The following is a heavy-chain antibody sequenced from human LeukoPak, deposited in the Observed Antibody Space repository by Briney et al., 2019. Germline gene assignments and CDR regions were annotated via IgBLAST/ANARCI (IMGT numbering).Heavy chain of an antibody. CDR1: GGSFSGYY. CDR3: ARGIPGYDSWSGYYTFYYYYMDV. D-gene: IGHD3-3*01. J-gene: IGHJ6*03. Sequence: PSETLSLTCAVYGGSFSGYYWSRIRHPPGKGLECRGEINRSGSSNSTPSLMSRVTLSVDTPKNQFSLKLSSVTAADTAVYYYARGIPGYDSWSGYYTFYYYYMDVWGKGTTVTASS. V-gene: IGHV4-34*01. CDR2: INRSGSS.